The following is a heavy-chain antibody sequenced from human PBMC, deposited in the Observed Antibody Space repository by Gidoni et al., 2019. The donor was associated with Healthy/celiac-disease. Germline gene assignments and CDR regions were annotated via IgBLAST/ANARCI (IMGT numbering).Heavy chain of an antibody. CDR2: ISGSGGST. CDR1: GFTFSSSS. J-gene: IGHJ6*02. V-gene: IGHV3-23*01. D-gene: IGHD5-18*01. CDR3: AKNVDTAMVSYYYYYYGMDV. Sequence: EVQLLESGGGLVQPGGSLRLSCSASGFTFSSSSMIWVRQAPGKGREWVSAISGSGGSTYYADSVKGRFTIHRDNSKNTLYLQMNSMRAEDTAVYYCAKNVDTAMVSYYYYYYGMDVWGQGTTVTVSS.